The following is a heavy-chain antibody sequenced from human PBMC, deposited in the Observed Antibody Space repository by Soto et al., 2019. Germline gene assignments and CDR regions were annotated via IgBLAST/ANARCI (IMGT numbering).Heavy chain of an antibody. J-gene: IGHJ4*02. V-gene: IGHV4-4*02. CDR1: GVSISTSNW. CDR3: ARARATIAAAAIFDC. CDR2: VYRTGST. D-gene: IGHD6-13*01. Sequence: PSETLSLTCAVSGVSISTSNWWSWVRQTPGKGLEWIGEVYRTGSTNYNPSLESRVIVSVDKSKNQFSLKLTSVTAADTAVYYCARARATIAAAAIFDCWGQGTLVTVSS.